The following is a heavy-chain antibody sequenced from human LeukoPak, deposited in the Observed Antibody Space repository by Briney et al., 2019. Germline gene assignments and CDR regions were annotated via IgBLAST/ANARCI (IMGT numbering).Heavy chain of an antibody. J-gene: IGHJ4*02. D-gene: IGHD6-6*01. Sequence: GGSLRLSCEASGFIFSSYDMSWVRQAPGKGLEWVSAISGSGGSTHYADSVKGRFTISRDKSKNTLYLQMNSLRAEDTAVYYCARGTSIAARPGIDYWGQGTLVTVSS. CDR3: ARGTSIAARPGIDY. CDR1: GFIFSSYD. V-gene: IGHV3-23*01. CDR2: ISGSGGST.